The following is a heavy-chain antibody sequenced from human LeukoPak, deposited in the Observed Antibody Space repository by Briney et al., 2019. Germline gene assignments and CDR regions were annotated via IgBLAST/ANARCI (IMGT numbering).Heavy chain of an antibody. J-gene: IGHJ5*02. CDR2: IYYSGYP. Sequence: PSETLSLTCSVSGGSLASGGYFWSWIRQHPGKGLEWIGYIYYSGYPNYNPPLKSRVTISVDTSKNQFSLKLSSVTAADTAVYYCARAGSLYYDDLSGYYGSWFDPWGQGTLVTVSS. CDR3: ARAGSLYYDDLSGYYGSWFDP. CDR1: GGSLASGGYF. D-gene: IGHD3-3*01. V-gene: IGHV4-31*03.